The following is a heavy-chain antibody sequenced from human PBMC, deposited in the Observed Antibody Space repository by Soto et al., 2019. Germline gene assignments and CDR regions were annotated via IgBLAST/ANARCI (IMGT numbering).Heavy chain of an antibody. CDR2: IYHSGTT. J-gene: IGHJ5*02. V-gene: IGHV4-4*02. CDR3: ARDRGASGSYSSAP. CDR1: GGSISSSNW. Sequence: QVQLQESGPGLVKPSGTLSLTCAVSGGSISSSNWWSWVRQPPGKGLEWIGEIYHSGTTNYNPSLKRRVTIPVDKPRNKFSLRRSSVTAADPAVYYCARDRGASGSYSSAPGGQGTLVTVSS. D-gene: IGHD1-26*01.